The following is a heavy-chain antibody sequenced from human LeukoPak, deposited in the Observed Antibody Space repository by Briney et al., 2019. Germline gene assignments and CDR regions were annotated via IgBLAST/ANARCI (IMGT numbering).Heavy chain of an antibody. CDR2: IKQDGSEK. CDR3: VQGYYFDY. CDR1: GFTFSSYW. Sequence: GGSLRLSCAASGFTFSSYWMSWVRQAPGKGLEWVANIKQDGSEKYYVDSVKGRFTISRDNARNSLYLQMNSLRAEDTALYYCVQGYYFDYWGQGTLVTVSS. D-gene: IGHD3-16*01. V-gene: IGHV3-7*01. J-gene: IGHJ4*02.